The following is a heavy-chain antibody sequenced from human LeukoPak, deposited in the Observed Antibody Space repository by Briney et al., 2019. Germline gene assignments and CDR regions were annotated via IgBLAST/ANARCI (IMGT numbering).Heavy chain of an antibody. CDR2: ISYDGSNK. CDR3: ARVDSSSWYLGY. CDR1: GFTFSSYA. D-gene: IGHD6-13*01. J-gene: IGHJ4*02. V-gene: IGHV3-30*04. Sequence: GRSLRLSCAASGFTFSSYAMHWVRQAPGKELEWVAVISYDGSNKYYADSVKGRFTISRDNSKNTLYLQMNSLRAEDTAVCYCARVDSSSWYLGYWGQGTLVTVSS.